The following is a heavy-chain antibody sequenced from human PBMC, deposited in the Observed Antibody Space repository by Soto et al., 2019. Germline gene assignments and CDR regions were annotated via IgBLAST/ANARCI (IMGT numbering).Heavy chain of an antibody. CDR2: ISESGTSM. D-gene: IGHD6-19*01. CDR1: GLTISGKKY. CDR3: ARDQEVHDSRGHKIRAMDV. V-gene: IGHV3-48*04. J-gene: IGHJ6*02. Sequence: GGSLRLSCAAFGLTISGKKYVAWVRQAPGKGLEWISYISESGTSMYYADAVKGRFAISRDNAQNSLYLQMNSLRIEETAVYYCARDQEVHDSRGHKIRAMDVWGQGTTVTVSS.